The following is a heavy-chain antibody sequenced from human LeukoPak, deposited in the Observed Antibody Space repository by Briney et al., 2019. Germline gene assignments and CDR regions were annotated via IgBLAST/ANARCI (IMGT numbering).Heavy chain of an antibody. D-gene: IGHD6-19*01. J-gene: IGHJ4*02. Sequence: SVKVSCKASGGTFSSYAISWVRQAPGQGLEWMGGIIPIFGTANYAQKFQGRVTMTRNTSISTAYMELSSLRSEDTAVYYCARGARRYSSGWRPLYYFDYWGQGTLVTVSS. CDR2: IIPIFGTA. CDR1: GGTFSSYA. CDR3: ARGARRYSSGWRPLYYFDY. V-gene: IGHV1-69*05.